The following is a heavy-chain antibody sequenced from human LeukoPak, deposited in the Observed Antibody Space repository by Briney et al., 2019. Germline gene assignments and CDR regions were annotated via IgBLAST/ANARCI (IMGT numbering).Heavy chain of an antibody. V-gene: IGHV3-9*01. CDR1: GFTFDDYA. Sequence: GGSLRLSCAASGFTFDDYAMHWVRQAPGKGLEWVSGISWNSGSIGCADSVKGRFTISRDNAKNSLYLQMNSLRAEDTALYYCAKDMSGSYWGYFDYWGQGTLVTVSS. J-gene: IGHJ4*02. CDR2: ISWNSGSI. D-gene: IGHD1-26*01. CDR3: AKDMSGSYWGYFDY.